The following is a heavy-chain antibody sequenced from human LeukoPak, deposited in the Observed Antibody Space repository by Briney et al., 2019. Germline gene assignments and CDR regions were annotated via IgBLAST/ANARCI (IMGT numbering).Heavy chain of an antibody. CDR2: IYSDGST. D-gene: IGHD4-23*01. CDR3: ARSGNSSTYYYYYMDV. V-gene: IGHV3-66*02. CDR1: GFTVSSNY. J-gene: IGHJ6*03. Sequence: GGSLRLSCAASGFTVSSNYMSWVRQAPGKGLEWVSVIYSDGSTYYADSVKGRFTISRDNSKNTLYLQMNSLRAEDTAVYYCARSGNSSTYYYYYMDVWGKGTTVTVSS.